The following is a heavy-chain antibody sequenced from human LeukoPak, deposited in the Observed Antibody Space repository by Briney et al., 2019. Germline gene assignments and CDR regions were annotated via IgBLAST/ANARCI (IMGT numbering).Heavy chain of an antibody. V-gene: IGHV1-18*01. J-gene: IGHJ4*02. CDR3: ARASYDILTGYKTDDY. CDR2: SSAYNGNT. Sequence: ASVKVSFKSSGYTFTSYGIRWVRQPPGQGLEWMGWSSAYNGNTNYAQRLQGRVTMTTDTSTSTAYMELRSLRSDDTAVYYCARASYDILTGYKTDDYWGQGTLVTVSS. D-gene: IGHD3-9*01. CDR1: GYTFTSYG.